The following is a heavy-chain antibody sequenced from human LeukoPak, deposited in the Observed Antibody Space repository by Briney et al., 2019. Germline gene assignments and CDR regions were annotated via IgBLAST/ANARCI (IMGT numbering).Heavy chain of an antibody. CDR3: ARGDYDSSGLTNAFDI. Sequence: PSGTLSLTCAVYGGSFSGYYWSWIRQPPGKGLEWIGEINHSGSTNDNPSLKSRVTISVDTSKNQFSLKLSSVTAADTAVYYCARGDYDSSGLTNAFDIWGQGTMVTVSS. CDR1: GGSFSGYY. J-gene: IGHJ3*02. V-gene: IGHV4-34*01. CDR2: INHSGST. D-gene: IGHD3-22*01.